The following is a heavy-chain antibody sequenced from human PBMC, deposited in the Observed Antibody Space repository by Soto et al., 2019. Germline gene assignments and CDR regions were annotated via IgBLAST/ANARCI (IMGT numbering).Heavy chain of an antibody. Sequence: GGSLRLSCAASGFTFSSYGMHWVRQAPGKGLEWVAVISYDGSNKYYADSVKGRFTISRDNSKNTLYLQMNSLRAEDTAVYYCAKDRLLGLRFLEWFPQKSRKKSLAMDVWGKGTTVTVSS. CDR2: ISYDGSNK. CDR1: GFTFSSYG. CDR3: AKDRLLGLRFLEWFPQKSRKKSLAMDV. J-gene: IGHJ6*03. V-gene: IGHV3-30*18. D-gene: IGHD3-3*01.